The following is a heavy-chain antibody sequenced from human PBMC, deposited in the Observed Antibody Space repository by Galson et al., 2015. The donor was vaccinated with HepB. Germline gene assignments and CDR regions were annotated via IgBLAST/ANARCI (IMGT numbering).Heavy chain of an antibody. CDR3: TKGRSQRAGSTWSIYYYMDV. D-gene: IGHD1-7*01. CDR1: GFTFSTYA. V-gene: IGHV3-23*01. Sequence: SLRLSCAASGFTFSTYAMRWVRQAPGKGLEWVSSVSATGTYTYYADSVKGRFTVSRDSSKNSLYLEMSSLRAEDTAVYYCTKGRSQRAGSTWSIYYYMDVWGKGTAVTVSS. CDR2: VSATGTYT. J-gene: IGHJ6*03.